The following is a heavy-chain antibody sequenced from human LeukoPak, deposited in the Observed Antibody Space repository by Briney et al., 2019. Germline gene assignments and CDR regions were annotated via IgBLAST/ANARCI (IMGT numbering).Heavy chain of an antibody. D-gene: IGHD3-10*01. CDR3: AKGWFGEYTIDY. CDR2: ISVSGNT. V-gene: IGHV3-23*01. CDR1: GFTLSSYA. J-gene: IGHJ4*02. Sequence: PGRSLRLSCAASGFTLSSYAMSWVRQGPGKGLEWVSAISVSGNTYHADSVKGRFTISRDSSKNTLYLQMNSLRAEDTAVYYCAKGWFGEYTIDYWGQGTLVTVSS.